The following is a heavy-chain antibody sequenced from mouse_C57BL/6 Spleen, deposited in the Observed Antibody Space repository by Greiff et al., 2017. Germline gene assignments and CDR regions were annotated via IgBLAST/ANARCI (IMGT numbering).Heavy chain of an antibody. V-gene: IGHV5-17*01. CDR1: GFTFSDYG. Sequence: EVNVVVSGGGLVKPGGSLKLSCAASGFTFSDYGMHWVRQAPEKGLEWVAYISSGSSTIYYADTVKGRFPISRANPKNTLYLQMTSLRSEDTAMYYCARHGYDVGTFAYWGQGTLVTVSA. J-gene: IGHJ3*01. CDR3: ARHGYDVGTFAY. CDR2: ISSGSSTI. D-gene: IGHD2-2*01.